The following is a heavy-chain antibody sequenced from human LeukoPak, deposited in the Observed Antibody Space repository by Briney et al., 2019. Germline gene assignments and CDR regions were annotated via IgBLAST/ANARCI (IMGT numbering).Heavy chain of an antibody. V-gene: IGHV3-30*02. J-gene: IGHJ4*02. CDR1: GFTFRNYG. D-gene: IGHD4-17*01. Sequence: AAGSLRLSCAASGFTFRNYGMHWVRQAPGKGLEWVAFIRYDGTIKNYEDSVKGRFTISRDNSKNTLSLQMNSLRAEDTALYYCAKDYGDYAWFFDYWGQGTLGTVSS. CDR2: IRYDGTIK. CDR3: AKDYGDYAWFFDY.